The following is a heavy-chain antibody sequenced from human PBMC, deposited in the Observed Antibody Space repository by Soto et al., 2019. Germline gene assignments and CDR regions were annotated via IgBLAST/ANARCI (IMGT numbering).Heavy chain of an antibody. CDR1: GGSVTSGNYY. J-gene: IGHJ4*02. D-gene: IGHD2-21*02. V-gene: IGHV4-61*01. CDR2: IYYSGST. CDR3: ARGPVVTPFVDY. Sequence: SETLSLTCTVSGGSVTSGNYYWSWIRQPPGKGLEWIGHIYYSGSTNYNPSLKSRVTISVDASKNQFSLKLSSVTAADTAIYYCARGPVVTPFVDYWGQGXLVTVYS.